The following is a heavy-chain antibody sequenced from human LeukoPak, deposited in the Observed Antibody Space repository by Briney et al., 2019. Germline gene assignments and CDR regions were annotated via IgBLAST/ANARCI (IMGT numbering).Heavy chain of an antibody. V-gene: IGHV3-23*01. Sequence: PGGSLRLSCAASGFTFSSYALTWVRQAPGEGLQWVSTISGGSGTTYYADSVKGRFTISRDNSKNTLYLQMNSLRAEDTAVYYCAKGAGRGYCSGGSCDYFDYWGQGTLVTVSS. CDR2: ISGGSGTT. D-gene: IGHD2-15*01. CDR3: AKGAGRGYCSGGSCDYFDY. CDR1: GFTFSSYA. J-gene: IGHJ4*02.